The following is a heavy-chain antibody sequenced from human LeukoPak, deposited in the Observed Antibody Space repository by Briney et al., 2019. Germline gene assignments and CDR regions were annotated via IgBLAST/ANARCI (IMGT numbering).Heavy chain of an antibody. Sequence: SETLSLTCTVSGGSISSYYWSWIRQPPGKGLEWIGYIYYSGSTNYNPSLKSRVTISVDTSKNQFSLKLSSVTAADTAMYYCATLYSSHYYYGMDVWGQGTTVTVSS. CDR1: GGSISSYY. CDR2: IYYSGST. J-gene: IGHJ6*02. V-gene: IGHV4-59*01. D-gene: IGHD6-13*01. CDR3: ATLYSSHYYYGMDV.